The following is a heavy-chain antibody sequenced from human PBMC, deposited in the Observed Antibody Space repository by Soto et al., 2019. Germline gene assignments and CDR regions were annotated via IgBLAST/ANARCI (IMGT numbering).Heavy chain of an antibody. CDR3: ARDVSGSGTKGLDP. J-gene: IGHJ5*02. Sequence: GGSLRLSCAAPGFTFNTHAMHWVRQAPGKGLEWVALISYDGSNKYYADSVKGRFTISRDNSKNTLSLQMNSLRAEDTAVYYCARDVSGSGTKGLDPWGQGILVTVSS. CDR2: ISYDGSNK. CDR1: GFTFNTHA. V-gene: IGHV3-30-3*01. D-gene: IGHD3-10*01.